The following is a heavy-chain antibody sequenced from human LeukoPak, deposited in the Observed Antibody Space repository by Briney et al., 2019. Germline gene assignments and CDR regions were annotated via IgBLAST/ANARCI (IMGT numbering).Heavy chain of an antibody. J-gene: IGHJ4*02. CDR1: GYTFSSYW. D-gene: IGHD3-10*01. CDR3: ARDVAGARSY. Sequence: AGGSLRLSCAASGYTFSSYWMHWVRQAPGKGLVWVSRIDTDGRTTNYADSVRGRFTIYRDDVQNTLYLQMNSLTAEDTAVYHCARDVAGARSYWGQGALVSVSS. CDR2: IDTDGRTT. V-gene: IGHV3-74*01.